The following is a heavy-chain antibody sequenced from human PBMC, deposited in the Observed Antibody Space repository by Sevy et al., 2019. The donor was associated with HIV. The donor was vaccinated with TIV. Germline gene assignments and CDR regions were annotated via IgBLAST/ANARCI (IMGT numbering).Heavy chain of an antibody. D-gene: IGHD3-16*02. V-gene: IGHV1-2*02. CDR2: INPNSGGT. Sequence: ASVKVSCKASGYTFTGYYMHWVRQAPGQGLEWMGWINPNSGGTNYAQKFQGRVTMTRDTYISTAYMELSRLRSDDTAVYYCARDFSDDYVWGSYHDYWGQGTLVTVSS. CDR1: GYTFTGYY. CDR3: ARDFSDDYVWGSYHDY. J-gene: IGHJ4*02.